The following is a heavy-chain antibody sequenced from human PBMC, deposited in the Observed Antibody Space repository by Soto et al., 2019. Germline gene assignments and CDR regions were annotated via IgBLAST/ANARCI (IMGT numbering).Heavy chain of an antibody. V-gene: IGHV1-18*01. CDR1: GYDFTTYG. Sequence: QVHLVQSGAEVKKPGASVKVSCKGSGYDFTTYGITWVRQAPGQGLEWMAWISAHNGNTDYAQKLQGRVTVTRDTSTSTAYMELRSLRSDDTAVYYCARGRDGYYWGQGALVTVSS. CDR3: ARGRDGYY. CDR2: ISAHNGNT. J-gene: IGHJ4*02.